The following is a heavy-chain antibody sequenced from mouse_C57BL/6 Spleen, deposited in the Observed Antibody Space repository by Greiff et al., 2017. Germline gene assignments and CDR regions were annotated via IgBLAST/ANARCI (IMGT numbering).Heavy chain of an antibody. CDR1: GYTFTSYG. J-gene: IGHJ2*01. Sequence: VKVVESGAELARPGASVKLSCKASGYTFTSYGISWVKQRTGQGLEWIGEIYPRSGNTYYNEKFKGKATLTAYKSSSAAYMELRSLTSEDSAVYFGARDSLLRRRGDDVDYWGQGTTLTVSS. CDR3: ARDSLLRRRGDDVDY. D-gene: IGHD1-2*01. V-gene: IGHV1-81*01. CDR2: IYPRSGNT.